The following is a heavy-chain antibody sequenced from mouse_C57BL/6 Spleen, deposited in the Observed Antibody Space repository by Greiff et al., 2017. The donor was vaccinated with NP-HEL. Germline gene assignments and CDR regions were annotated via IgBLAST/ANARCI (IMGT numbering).Heavy chain of an antibody. CDR1: GYTFTDYY. V-gene: IGHV1-19*01. CDR3: ARGGSSHVYYFDY. D-gene: IGHD1-1*01. CDR2: INTYNGGT. J-gene: IGHJ2*01. Sequence: EVQLQQSGPVLVKPGASVKMSYKASGYTFTDYYMNWVKQSHGKSLEWIGVINTYNGGTSYNQKFKGTATLTVDKSSSTAYMELNSLTSEDAAVYYCARGGSSHVYYFDYWGQGTTLTVSS.